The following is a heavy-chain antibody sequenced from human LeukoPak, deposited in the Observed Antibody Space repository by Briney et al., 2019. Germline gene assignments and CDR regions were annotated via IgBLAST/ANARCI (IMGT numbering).Heavy chain of an antibody. J-gene: IGHJ3*01. CDR1: LWTPSHYV. V-gene: IGHV3-7*01. CDR3: LWHSEVRQLCMETDV. D-gene: IGHD2-8*01. CDR2: IKEEGREK. Sequence: PGGSLRHSPVRTLWTPSHYVISSVGQAPGKGREGVANIKEEGREKNYVESVKGRVTISRDNAKNSLCLDLKSLRAEGTAVYYCLWHSEVRQLCMETDVCGEGTVVTVSS.